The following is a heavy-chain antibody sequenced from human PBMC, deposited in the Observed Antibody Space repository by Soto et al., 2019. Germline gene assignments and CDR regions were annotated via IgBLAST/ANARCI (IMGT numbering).Heavy chain of an antibody. CDR2: IYWDEDK. CDR1: GFSLRTRGVA. V-gene: IGHV2-5*02. Sequence: QITLKESGPTLVKPTQTLTLTCTFSGFSLRTRGVAAGWFRQPPGKALEWLALIYWDEDKWYSPSLKSRLTIADDTSKNQVVLTMTNVDPVDTATYYCAHRPRGYAYYFDYWGQGILVTVSS. D-gene: IGHD5-12*01. J-gene: IGHJ4*02. CDR3: AHRPRGYAYYFDY.